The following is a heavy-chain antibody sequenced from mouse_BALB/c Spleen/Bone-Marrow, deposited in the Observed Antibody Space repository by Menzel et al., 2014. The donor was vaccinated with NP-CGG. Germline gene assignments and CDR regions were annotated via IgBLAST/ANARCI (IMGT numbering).Heavy chain of an antibody. V-gene: IGHV2-9*02. Sequence: VQLVESGPGLVSPSQSLSITCTVSGFSLTSYGVHWVRQPPGKGLEWLGVIWAGGSTNYSSALMSRLSISKDNSKSQVFLKMNSLQTDDTAMYYCARSTMITEGFAYWGQGTLVTVSA. CDR2: IWAGGST. J-gene: IGHJ3*01. CDR3: ARSTMITEGFAY. D-gene: IGHD2-4*01. CDR1: GFSLTSYG.